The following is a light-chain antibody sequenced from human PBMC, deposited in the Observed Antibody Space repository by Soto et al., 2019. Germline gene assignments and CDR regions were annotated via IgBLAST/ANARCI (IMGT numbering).Light chain of an antibody. CDR2: AAS. CDR3: QQTYSTPRT. CDR1: QSIATY. Sequence: DIQMTQSPSSLSSSVGYRVTITCRAGQSIATYLNWYQQKPGKAPKLLIYAASILHSGVPSGFSGSGSGTDFTLTINYLQPEDFATYYCQQTYSTPRTFGQVTKVDIK. J-gene: IGKJ1*01. V-gene: IGKV1-39*01.